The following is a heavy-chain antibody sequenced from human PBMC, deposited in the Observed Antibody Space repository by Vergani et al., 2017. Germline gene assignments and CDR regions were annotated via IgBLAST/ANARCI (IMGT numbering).Heavy chain of an antibody. CDR3: AREERSNTSPFVGY. CDR1: GFTFSNSA. J-gene: IGHJ4*02. CDR2: TSVHGART. V-gene: IGHV3-23*01. Sequence: EVHLLESGGGQVEAGGSLRLSCVPSGFTFSNSAMSWVRQTSGRGLGWVSATSVHGARTYYADSVKGRFTISRANSKNTIYLQMNSLKAEDRATYYCAREERSNTSPFVGYWGQGTLVTV. D-gene: IGHD2/OR15-2a*01.